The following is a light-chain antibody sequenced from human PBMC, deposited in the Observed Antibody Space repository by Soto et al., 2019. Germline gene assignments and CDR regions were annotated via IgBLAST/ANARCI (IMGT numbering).Light chain of an antibody. CDR1: QGIRND. CDR2: AAS. J-gene: IGKJ1*01. Sequence: AIQMTQSPSSLSASVGDRVTITCRASQGIRNDLGWYQQKPGKAPKLLIYAASSLQSGVPSRFRGSGSGTDFTLTISSLQPEDFATHYCLQDYNYPWTFGQGTKVDIK. V-gene: IGKV1-6*01. CDR3: LQDYNYPWT.